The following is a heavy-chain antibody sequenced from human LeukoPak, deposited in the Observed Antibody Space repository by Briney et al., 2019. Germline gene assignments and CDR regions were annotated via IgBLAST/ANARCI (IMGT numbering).Heavy chain of an antibody. CDR2: IKNKADGGTT. D-gene: IGHD3-16*01. J-gene: IGHJ4*02. Sequence: GGSLRLSCAASGFTFTDAWMSWVRQAPGKGLESVGRIKNKADGGTTDYAAPVKGRFTISRDDSKNTLYLQMNSLKTEDTAVYYCATDWGGYWGQGTLVTISS. V-gene: IGHV3-15*01. CDR3: ATDWGGY. CDR1: GFTFTDAW.